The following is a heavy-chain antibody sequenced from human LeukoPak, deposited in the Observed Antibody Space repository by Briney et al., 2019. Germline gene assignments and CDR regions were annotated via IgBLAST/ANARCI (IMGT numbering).Heavy chain of an antibody. V-gene: IGHV3-48*02. Sequence: PGGSLRLSCAASGFTFSYYSMNWVRQAPGKGLEWVSHISSSDSTIHYADSVKGRFTISRDNAKNSLYLEMHSLRDDDTAVYYCARVHRGYSYGRLDYWGEGALVTVSS. CDR1: GFTFSYYS. CDR3: ARVHRGYSYGRLDY. J-gene: IGHJ4*02. CDR2: ISSSDSTI. D-gene: IGHD5-18*01.